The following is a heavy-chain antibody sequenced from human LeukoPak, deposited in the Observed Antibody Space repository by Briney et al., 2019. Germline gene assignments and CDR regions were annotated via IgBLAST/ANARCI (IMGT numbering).Heavy chain of an antibody. V-gene: IGHV4-59*01. CDR1: GGSISSYY. CDR3: ARVGDGYLYYFDC. CDR2: IYYSGRT. Sequence: SETLSLTSTVSGGSISSYYWGWIRQPPGKGLEWIGYIYYSGRTNYNPSLKSRVTISVDTSKNQFSLKLSSVTAADTAVYYCARVGDGYLYYFDCWGQGTLVTVSS. D-gene: IGHD5-24*01. J-gene: IGHJ4*02.